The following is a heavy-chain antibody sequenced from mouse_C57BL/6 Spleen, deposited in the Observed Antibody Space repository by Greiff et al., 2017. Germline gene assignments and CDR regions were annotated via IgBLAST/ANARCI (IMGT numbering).Heavy chain of an antibody. Sequence: DVHLVESGGGLVKPGGSLKLSCAASGFTFSSYAMSWVRQTPEKRLEWVATISDGGSYTYYPDNVKGRFTISRDNAKNNLYLQMSHLKSEDTAMYYCARDQGIRDYFDYWGQGTTLTVSS. CDR2: ISDGGSYT. CDR3: ARDQGIRDYFDY. V-gene: IGHV5-4*01. D-gene: IGHD3-2*02. J-gene: IGHJ2*01. CDR1: GFTFSSYA.